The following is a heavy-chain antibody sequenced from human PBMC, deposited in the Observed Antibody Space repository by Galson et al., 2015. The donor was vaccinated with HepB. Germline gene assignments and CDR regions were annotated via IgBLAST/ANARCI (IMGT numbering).Heavy chain of an antibody. CDR1: GFTFSSYA. D-gene: IGHD1-26*01. CDR2: ISGSGGST. V-gene: IGHV3-23*01. Sequence: SLRLSCAASGFTFSSYAMSWVRQAPGKGLEWVLAISGSGGSTYYADSVKGRFTISRDNSKNTLYLQMNSLRAEDTAVYYCAKGGYSGSYVPPGGFYYYMDVWGKGTTVTVSS. CDR3: AKGGYSGSYVPPGGFYYYMDV. J-gene: IGHJ6*03.